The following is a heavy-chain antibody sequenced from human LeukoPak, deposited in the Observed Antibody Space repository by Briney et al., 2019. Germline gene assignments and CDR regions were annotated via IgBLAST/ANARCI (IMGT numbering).Heavy chain of an antibody. CDR2: IRGTTDST. V-gene: IGHV3-23*01. CDR1: GFTFSSYV. Sequence: AGSLRLSCAASGFTFSSYVMSWVRQAPGKALEWVSIIRGTTDSTYYADSVKGRFTISRDNSKNTLYLQMNSLRAEDTAVYYCAKYCSGGSCYSGLDYWGQGTLVTVSS. J-gene: IGHJ4*02. CDR3: AKYCSGGSCYSGLDY. D-gene: IGHD2-15*01.